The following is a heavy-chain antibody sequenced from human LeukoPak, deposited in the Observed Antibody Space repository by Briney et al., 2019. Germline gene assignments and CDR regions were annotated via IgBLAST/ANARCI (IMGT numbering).Heavy chain of an antibody. D-gene: IGHD3-10*01. Sequence: GGSLRLSCAASGFIFSSYVMSWVRQAPGKGLEWVSSISSSSSYIYYADSVKGRFTISRDNAKNSLYLQMNSLRAEDTAVYYCARSELGYNYHYMDVWGKGTTVTISS. CDR3: ARSELGYNYHYMDV. CDR2: ISSSSSYI. CDR1: GFIFSSYV. J-gene: IGHJ6*03. V-gene: IGHV3-21*01.